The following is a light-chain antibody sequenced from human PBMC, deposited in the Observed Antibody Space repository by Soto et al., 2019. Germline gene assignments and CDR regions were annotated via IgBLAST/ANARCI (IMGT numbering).Light chain of an antibody. CDR1: QSISSW. CDR3: QQYNSYSGT. Sequence: DIQMNQSPSTLSASVGDRVTITCRARQSISSWLAWYQQKPGKAPKLLIYKASSLESGVPSRFSGSGSGTEFTLTIRSLQPDDFATYYCQQYNSYSGTFGQGTKVEIK. CDR2: KAS. J-gene: IGKJ1*01. V-gene: IGKV1-5*03.